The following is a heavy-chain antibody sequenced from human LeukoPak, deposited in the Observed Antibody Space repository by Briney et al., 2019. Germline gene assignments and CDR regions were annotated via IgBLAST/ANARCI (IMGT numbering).Heavy chain of an antibody. Sequence: PGGSLRLSCAASGFTFSNYAMTWVRQAPGKGLEWVSTISGSSTNTYYVDSVKGRFAISRDDSKNILYLHMNGLRAEDTAVYYCAKATSEFSSRCPDYWGQGTLVTVSS. V-gene: IGHV3-23*01. CDR1: GFTFSNYA. D-gene: IGHD2-2*01. J-gene: IGHJ4*02. CDR2: ISGSSTNT. CDR3: AKATSEFSSRCPDY.